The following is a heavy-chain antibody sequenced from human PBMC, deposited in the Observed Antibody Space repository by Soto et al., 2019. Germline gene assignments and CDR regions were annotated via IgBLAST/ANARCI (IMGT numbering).Heavy chain of an antibody. CDR3: ASLPALPSNH. D-gene: IGHD1-26*01. CDR2: ISGSGTNI. J-gene: IGHJ5*02. Sequence: GGSLRLSCAASGFTFKIYEMNWVRQAPGKGLEWISYISGSGTNIHYADSVKGRFTISRDNAKNSLYLQMKSLRVEDTAVYYCASLPALPSNHWGQGTLVTVSS. V-gene: IGHV3-48*03. CDR1: GFTFKIYE.